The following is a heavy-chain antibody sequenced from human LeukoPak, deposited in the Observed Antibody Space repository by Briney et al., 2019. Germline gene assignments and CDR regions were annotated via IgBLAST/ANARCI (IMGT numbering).Heavy chain of an antibody. J-gene: IGHJ5*02. V-gene: IGHV3-23*01. CDR3: AKNRHDTARLPFDP. D-gene: IGHD3-22*01. CDR1: EFTFSNYA. CDR2: ISGSGTIT. Sequence: GGSLRLSCAASEFTFSNYAMSWARQSPGKGLEWVSAISGSGTITSYANSVRGRFTISRDNSKNTVYLQMSSLTAEDTAIYYCAKNRHDTARLPFDPWGQGTLVTVSS.